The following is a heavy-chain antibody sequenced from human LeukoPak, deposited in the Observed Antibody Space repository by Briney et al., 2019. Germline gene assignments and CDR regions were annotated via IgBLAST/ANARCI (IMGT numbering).Heavy chain of an antibody. CDR1: GFTFSSYA. CDR2: ISYDGSNK. Sequence: GSLRLSCAASGFTFSSYAMHWVRQGPGKGLEWVAVISYDGSNKYYADSVKGRFTISSDNSKNTLYLQMNSLRAEDTAVYYCARDRLGVAAPGSWFDPWGQGTLVTVSS. V-gene: IGHV3-30*04. CDR3: ARDRLGVAAPGSWFDP. D-gene: IGHD2-15*01. J-gene: IGHJ5*02.